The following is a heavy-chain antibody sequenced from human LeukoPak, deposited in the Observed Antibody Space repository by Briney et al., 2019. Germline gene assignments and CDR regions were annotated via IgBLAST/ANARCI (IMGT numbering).Heavy chain of an antibody. Sequence: GGSLRLSCAASGFTFSSYSMNWVRQAPGKGLEWVSSISSSSSYIYYADSVKGRFTISRDNAKNSLYLQMNSLRAEDTAVYYCARVDDFWSGCFDYWGQGTLVTVSS. CDR3: ARVDDFWSGCFDY. CDR1: GFTFSSYS. CDR2: ISSSSSYI. J-gene: IGHJ4*02. V-gene: IGHV3-21*01. D-gene: IGHD3-3*01.